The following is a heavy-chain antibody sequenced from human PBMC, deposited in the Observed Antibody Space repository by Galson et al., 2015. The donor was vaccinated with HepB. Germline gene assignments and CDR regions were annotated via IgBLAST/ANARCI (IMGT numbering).Heavy chain of an antibody. CDR2: IIPILGIA. CDR3: AREDTAMVKIGPGSNWFDP. V-gene: IGHV1-69*10. J-gene: IGHJ5*02. Sequence: SVKVSCKASGGTFSSYAISWARQAPGQGLEWMGGIIPILGIANYAQKFQGRVTITADKSTSTAYMELSSLRSEDTAVYYCAREDTAMVKIGPGSNWFDPWGQGTLVTVSS. D-gene: IGHD5-18*01. CDR1: GGTFSSYA.